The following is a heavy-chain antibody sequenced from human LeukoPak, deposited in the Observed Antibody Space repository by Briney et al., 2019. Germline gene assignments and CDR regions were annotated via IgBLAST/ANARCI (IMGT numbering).Heavy chain of an antibody. Sequence: SETLSLTCTVSGGSISSSSYFWGWIRQPPGKGLEWIGSIYYSGITFYNPSLKNRLTISVDTSKNQFSLKLTSVTAADTAVYYCARPLDTTFFNAFDIWGQGTMVTVSS. CDR2: IYYSGIT. D-gene: IGHD2/OR15-2a*01. CDR1: GGSISSSSYF. V-gene: IGHV4-39*01. J-gene: IGHJ3*02. CDR3: ARPLDTTFFNAFDI.